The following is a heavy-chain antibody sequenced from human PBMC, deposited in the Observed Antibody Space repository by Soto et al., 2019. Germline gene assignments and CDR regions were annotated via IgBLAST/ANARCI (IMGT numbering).Heavy chain of an antibody. CDR3: AGSDGRY. CDR2: IYYSGST. Sequence: QVQLQESGPGLVKPSETLSLTCTVSGGSISSYYWSWIRQPPGKGLEWIGYIYYSGSTNYNPSLKSRVTISVDTSKNQCALKLSSVTAADTAVYSCAGSDGRYWGQGTLVTVSS. CDR1: GGSISSYY. V-gene: IGHV4-59*01. J-gene: IGHJ4*02.